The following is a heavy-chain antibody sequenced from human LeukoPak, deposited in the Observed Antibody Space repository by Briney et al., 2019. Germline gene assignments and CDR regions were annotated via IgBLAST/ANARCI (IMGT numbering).Heavy chain of an antibody. D-gene: IGHD6-6*01. CDR3: ARLQYSSSSANFDY. V-gene: IGHV4-34*01. CDR2: INHSGYT. Sequence: SETLSLTCAVYGGSFSGYYWSWIRQPPGKGLEWIGEINHSGYTNYNPSLKSRVTISVDTSRNQFSLKLSSVTAADTAVYYCARLQYSSSSANFDYWGQGTLVTVSS. CDR1: GGSFSGYY. J-gene: IGHJ4*02.